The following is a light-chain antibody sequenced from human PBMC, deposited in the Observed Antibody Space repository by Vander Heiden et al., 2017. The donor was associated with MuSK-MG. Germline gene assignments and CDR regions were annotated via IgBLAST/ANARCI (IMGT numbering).Light chain of an antibody. CDR3: FAYAGSSTWI. V-gene: IGLV2-23*02. J-gene: IGLJ2*01. CDR1: YSDVGSYNF. Sequence: QSALTQPASVSGSPGQSVTMSCTGTYSDVGSYNFVSWYQQHPGAVPKLIIYEVYKRPSGVSSRFSASRSGYTASLTISGLQAEDEADYYCFAYAGSSTWIFGGGTKLTVL. CDR2: EVY.